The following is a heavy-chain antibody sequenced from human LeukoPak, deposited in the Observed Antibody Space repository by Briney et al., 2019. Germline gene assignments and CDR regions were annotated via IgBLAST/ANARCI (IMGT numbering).Heavy chain of an antibody. CDR3: ARVDYASGYFDL. Sequence: PGGSLRLSCTASGFTFGDYAMSWVRQAPGKGLEWVSGINWNGYSIGYADSVKGRFTISRDNGKNFLYLQMNSLKAEDTAFYHCARVDYASGYFDLWGRGTLVTVSS. V-gene: IGHV3-20*01. CDR2: INWNGYSI. D-gene: IGHD3-16*01. J-gene: IGHJ2*01. CDR1: GFTFGDYA.